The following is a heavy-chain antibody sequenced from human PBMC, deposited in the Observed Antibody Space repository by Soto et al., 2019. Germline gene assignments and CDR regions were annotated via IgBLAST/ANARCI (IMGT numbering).Heavy chain of an antibody. CDR1: GFTFSSYG. J-gene: IGHJ6*02. D-gene: IGHD3-10*01. CDR3: AREQITRVRGGGGMDV. CDR2: IWYDGSNK. V-gene: IGHV3-33*01. Sequence: QVQLVESGGGVVQPGRSLRLSCAASGFTFSSYGMHWVRQAPGKGLEWVAVIWYDGSNKYYADSVKGRFTISRDNSKNTQYLQMNSLRAEDTAVYYCAREQITRVRGGGGMDVWGQGTTVTVSS.